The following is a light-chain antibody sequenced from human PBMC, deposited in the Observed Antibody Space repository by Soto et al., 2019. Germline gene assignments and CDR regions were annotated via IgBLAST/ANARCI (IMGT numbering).Light chain of an antibody. Sequence: EVVLTQSPATLSLSPGDRAALSCKASQSVHNFLAWYQQKPGQAPRLLIYGASNRAAGIPARFSGSGSGTDFTLTINSLEPEDFAVYYCQQYNNWPLTFGGGTKVDI. CDR3: QQYNNWPLT. CDR2: GAS. V-gene: IGKV3-11*01. CDR1: QSVHNF. J-gene: IGKJ4*01.